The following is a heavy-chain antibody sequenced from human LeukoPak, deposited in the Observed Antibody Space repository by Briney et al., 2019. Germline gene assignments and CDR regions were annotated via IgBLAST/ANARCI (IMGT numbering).Heavy chain of an antibody. CDR3: ARADYDYVWGSYGYNWFDP. D-gene: IGHD3-16*01. CDR1: GGSISNYY. Sequence: SETLSLTCTVSGGSISNYYWSWIRQPPGKGLEWIGYIYYSGSTNYNPSLKSRVTISVDTSKNQFSLKLSSVTAADTAVYYCARADYDYVWGSYGYNWFDPWGQGTLVTVSS. V-gene: IGHV4-59*08. CDR2: IYYSGST. J-gene: IGHJ5*02.